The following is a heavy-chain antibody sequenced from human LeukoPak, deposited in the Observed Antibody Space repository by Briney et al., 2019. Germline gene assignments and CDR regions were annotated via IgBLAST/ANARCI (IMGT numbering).Heavy chain of an antibody. D-gene: IGHD3-16*01. Sequence: SETLSLTCIVSGGSISSSTYYWGWIRQPPGKGLEWIGTVYYSGNTYYNPSLKSRVTISVDTSKNQFSLKLSSVTAADTAVYYRARQLDYGSESSYGMDVWGQGTTVTVSS. CDR1: GGSISSSTYY. J-gene: IGHJ6*02. V-gene: IGHV4-39*01. CDR3: ARQLDYGSESSYGMDV. CDR2: VYYSGNT.